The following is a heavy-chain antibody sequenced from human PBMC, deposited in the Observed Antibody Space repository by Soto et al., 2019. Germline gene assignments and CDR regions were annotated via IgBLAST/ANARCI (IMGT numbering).Heavy chain of an antibody. CDR1: GGTFGSYA. D-gene: IGHD2-8*02. CDR3: AREAPYCTSAACPKFYDMDV. CDR2: IIPILNSP. V-gene: IGHV1-69*01. Sequence: QVQLVQSGAEVKKPGSSVMVSCKASGGTFGSYAITWVRRAPGQGLEWLGGIIPILNSPAYAQKFKARVVITADEITNTAYMELNSLRFDDTAVYYCAREAPYCTSAACPKFYDMDVWGQGTTVNVAS. J-gene: IGHJ6*02.